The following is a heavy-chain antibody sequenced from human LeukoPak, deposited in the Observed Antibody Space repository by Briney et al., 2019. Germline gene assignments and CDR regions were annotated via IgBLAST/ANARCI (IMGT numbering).Heavy chain of an antibody. Sequence: GRSLRLSCAASGFTFSSYGMHWVRQAPGKGLEWVAVISYDGSNKYYADSVKGRFTISRDNAKNSLYLQMNSLRAEDTAVYYCARDPYCSSTSCYSSGAADYWGQGTLVTVSS. CDR1: GFTFSSYG. CDR2: ISYDGSNK. D-gene: IGHD2-2*01. CDR3: ARDPYCSSTSCYSSGAADY. J-gene: IGHJ4*02. V-gene: IGHV3-30*03.